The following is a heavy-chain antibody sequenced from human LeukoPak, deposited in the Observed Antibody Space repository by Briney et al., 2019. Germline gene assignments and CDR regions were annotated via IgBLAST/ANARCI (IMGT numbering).Heavy chain of an antibody. J-gene: IGHJ4*02. V-gene: IGHV1-8*03. D-gene: IGHD2-2*01. CDR1: GYTFTSYG. CDR3: ARGQKAGCSSTSCYYNY. CDR2: MNPNSGNT. Sequence: ASVKVSCKASGYTFTSYGINWVRQATGQGLEWMGWMNPNSGNTGYAQKFQGRVTITRNTSISTAYMELRSLRSEDTAVYYCARGQKAGCSSTSCYYNYWGQGTLVTVSS.